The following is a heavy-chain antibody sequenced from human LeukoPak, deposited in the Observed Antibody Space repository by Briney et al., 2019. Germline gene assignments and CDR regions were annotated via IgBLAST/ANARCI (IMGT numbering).Heavy chain of an antibody. D-gene: IGHD3-10*01. CDR1: GGSFSGYY. V-gene: IGHV4-34*01. J-gene: IGHJ4*02. Sequence: SETLSLTRAVYGGSFSGYYWSWIRQPPGKGLEWIGEINHSGSTNYNPSLKSRVTISVDTSKNQFSLKLSSVTAADTAVYYCARMVRGVYFDYWGQGTLVTVSS. CDR2: INHSGST. CDR3: ARMVRGVYFDY.